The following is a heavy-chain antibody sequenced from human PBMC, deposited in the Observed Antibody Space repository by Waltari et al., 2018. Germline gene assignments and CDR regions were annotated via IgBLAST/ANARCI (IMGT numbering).Heavy chain of an antibody. J-gene: IGHJ3*02. V-gene: IGHV3-48*01. Sequence: EVSLVESGGDLVQPGEYLRLSCAASGFTFNSYSMNWIRQAPGKGLEWLSYISSGSSTIFYGDSVKGRFTISRDNAKNSLYLRMNSLRAEDTAVYYCARGGYCNSTTCHGSSAFDIWGQGTVVTVSS. CDR1: GFTFNSYS. CDR2: ISSGSSTI. D-gene: IGHD2-2*01. CDR3: ARGGYCNSTTCHGSSAFDI.